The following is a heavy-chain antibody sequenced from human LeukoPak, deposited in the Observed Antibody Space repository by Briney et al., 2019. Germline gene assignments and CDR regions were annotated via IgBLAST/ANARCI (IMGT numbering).Heavy chain of an antibody. CDR3: SKLNSYGDY. CDR2: ISGNGVST. Sequence: PGGSLRLSCAVSGFTFSNHGMSWVRQAPGKGLEWVSTISGNGVSTYYADSVKGRFTIPRDNSKNMVYLQMDSLRAEDTAAYYCSKLNSYGDYWGQGTLVTISS. V-gene: IGHV3-23*01. CDR1: GFTFSNHG. D-gene: IGHD5-18*01. J-gene: IGHJ4*02.